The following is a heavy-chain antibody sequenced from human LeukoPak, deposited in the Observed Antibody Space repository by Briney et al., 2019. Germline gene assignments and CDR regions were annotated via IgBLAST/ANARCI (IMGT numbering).Heavy chain of an antibody. CDR2: MYHSGST. Sequence: SQTLSLTCTVSGGSISSGGYYWTWIRQPPGKGLEWIGYMYHSGSTYYNPSLKSRVTISVDRSKNQFSLKVSSVTAADTAVYYCARRMVRGAAYYYGMDVWGQGTTVTVSS. D-gene: IGHD3-10*01. CDR3: ARRMVRGAAYYYGMDV. CDR1: GGSISSGGYY. J-gene: IGHJ6*02. V-gene: IGHV4-30-2*01.